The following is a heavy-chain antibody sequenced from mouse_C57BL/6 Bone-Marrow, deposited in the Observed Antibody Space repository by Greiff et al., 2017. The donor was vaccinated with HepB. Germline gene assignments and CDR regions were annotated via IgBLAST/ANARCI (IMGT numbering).Heavy chain of an antibody. V-gene: IGHV1-50*01. CDR2: IDPSDSYT. J-gene: IGHJ1*03. CDR1: GYTFTSYW. Sequence: QVQLQQPGAELVKPGASVKLSCKASGYTFTSYWMQWVKQRPGQGLEWIGEIDPSDSYTNYNQKFKGKATLTVDTSSSTAYMQLSSLTSEDSAVYYCARHPVWGTGTTVTVSS. CDR3: ARHPV.